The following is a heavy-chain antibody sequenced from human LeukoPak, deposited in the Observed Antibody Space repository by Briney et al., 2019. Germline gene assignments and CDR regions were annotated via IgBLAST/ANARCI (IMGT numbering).Heavy chain of an antibody. J-gene: IGHJ4*02. CDR1: GGSFSGYY. D-gene: IGHD6-19*01. V-gene: IGHV4-34*01. Sequence: PSETLSLTCAVYGGSFSGYYWSWIRQPPGKGLEWIGEINHSGSTNYNPSLKSRVTISVDTSKNQFSLKLSSVTAADTAVYYCAALRYSSPLNYCWGQGTLVTVSS. CDR2: INHSGST. CDR3: AALRYSSPLNYC.